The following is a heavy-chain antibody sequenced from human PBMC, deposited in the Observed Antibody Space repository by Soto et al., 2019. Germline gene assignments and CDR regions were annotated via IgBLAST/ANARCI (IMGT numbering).Heavy chain of an antibody. J-gene: IGHJ6*02. Sequence: SETLSLTCTVSGGSISSSSYYWGWIRQPPGKGLERIGGIYYSRYTSYNPSLKNRVKISVDTSKNQFSLKLSFVTAADTAVYYCARHNGPLYVGYYYDMDVWGQGTTVT. CDR3: ARHNGPLYVGYYYDMDV. CDR2: IYYSRYT. V-gene: IGHV4-39*01. D-gene: IGHD3-16*01. CDR1: GGSISSSSYY.